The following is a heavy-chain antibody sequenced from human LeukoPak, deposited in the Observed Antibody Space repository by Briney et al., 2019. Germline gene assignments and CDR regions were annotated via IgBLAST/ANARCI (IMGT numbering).Heavy chain of an antibody. V-gene: IGHV3-23*01. CDR2: ISDTGNT. CDR1: GFTLSSYA. Sequence: GGSLRLSCAASGFTLSSYAMSWVRQAPGKGLEWVSAISDTGNTYHADSVKGRFTISRDSSKNTLFLQMNRLRPEDAAVYYCARDIASCSDTTCYDIRFDSWGQGTLVTVSS. CDR3: ARDIASCSDTTCYDIRFDS. J-gene: IGHJ5*01. D-gene: IGHD2-15*01.